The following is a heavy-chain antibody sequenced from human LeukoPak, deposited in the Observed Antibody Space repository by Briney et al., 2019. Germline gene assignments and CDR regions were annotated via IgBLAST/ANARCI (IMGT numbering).Heavy chain of an antibody. D-gene: IGHD3-10*01. J-gene: IGHJ4*02. Sequence: GGSLRLSCAASGFTFSEYWMNWVRQAPGKGLEWVANIDEDGSEEDYVDPVKGRFTISRDNARNSLSPQMNRLRVEDTAVYHCVRDAPGREGPHYWGQGILVTVSS. CDR3: VRDAPGREGPHY. CDR2: IDEDGSEE. V-gene: IGHV3-7*01. CDR1: GFTFSEYW.